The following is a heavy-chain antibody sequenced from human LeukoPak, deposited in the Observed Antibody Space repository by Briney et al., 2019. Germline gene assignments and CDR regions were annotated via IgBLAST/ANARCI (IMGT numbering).Heavy chain of an antibody. CDR1: GFTFSSYG. CDR3: ARDLDPGYYYYGMDV. J-gene: IGHJ6*02. V-gene: IGHV3-33*01. CDR2: IWYDGSNK. Sequence: PGRSLRLSCAASGFTFSSYGMHWVRQAPGKGLEWVAVIWYDGSNKYYADSVKGRFTISRDNSKNTLYLQMNSLRAEDTAVYYCARDLDPGYYYYGMDVWGQGTTVTVSS.